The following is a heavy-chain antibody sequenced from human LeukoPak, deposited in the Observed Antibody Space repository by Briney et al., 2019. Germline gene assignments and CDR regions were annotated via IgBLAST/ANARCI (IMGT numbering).Heavy chain of an antibody. J-gene: IGHJ4*02. CDR3: ATGILTGYYGY. CDR1: GGTFSSYA. Sequence: GSSVKVSCKASGGTFSSYAISWVRQAPGQGLEWMGGIIPIFGTANYAQKFQGRVTIAADESTSTAYMELNSLRSEDTAVYYCATGILTGYYGYWGQGTLVTVSS. V-gene: IGHV1-69*01. CDR2: IIPIFGTA. D-gene: IGHD3-9*01.